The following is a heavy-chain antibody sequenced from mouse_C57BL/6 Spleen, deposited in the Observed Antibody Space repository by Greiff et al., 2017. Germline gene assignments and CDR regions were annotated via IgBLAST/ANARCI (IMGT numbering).Heavy chain of an antibody. Sequence: QVQLKQSGAELVKPGASVKIFCKASGYAFSSYWMNWVKQRPGKGLEWIGQIYPGDGDTNYNGKFKGKATLTADKSSSTAYMQLSSLTSEDSAVYFCARSYYGHAMDYWGQGTSVTVSS. CDR3: ARSYYGHAMDY. D-gene: IGHD1-1*01. V-gene: IGHV1-80*01. J-gene: IGHJ4*01. CDR2: IYPGDGDT. CDR1: GYAFSSYW.